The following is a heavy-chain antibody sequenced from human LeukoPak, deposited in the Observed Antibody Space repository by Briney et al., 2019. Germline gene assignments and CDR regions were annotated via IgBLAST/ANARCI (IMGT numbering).Heavy chain of an antibody. Sequence: SETLSLTCTVSGGSISLYYWSWIRQPPGKGLEWIGYFYDARSPKYNPSLERRVTISVDMSRNQFSLNLTSVTAADTAVYYCARGRGSLTYWGQGTLATVSS. V-gene: IGHV4-59*01. D-gene: IGHD3-10*01. CDR3: ARGRGSLTY. J-gene: IGHJ4*02. CDR2: FYDARSP. CDR1: GGSISLYY.